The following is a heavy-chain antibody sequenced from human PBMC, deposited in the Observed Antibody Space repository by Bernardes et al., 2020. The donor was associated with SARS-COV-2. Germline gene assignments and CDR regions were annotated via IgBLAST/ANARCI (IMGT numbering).Heavy chain of an antibody. CDR2: ISGSGDST. CDR3: AKRAVAGIGRGLDY. Sequence: GGSLRLSCAASGFTFSSYAMTWVRQAPGKGLEWVSAISGSGDSTYYADSVKGRFTISRDNSKNTLFLQMNTLRAEDTAVYFCAKRAVAGIGRGLDYWGQGTLVTVSS. V-gene: IGHV3-23*01. J-gene: IGHJ4*02. D-gene: IGHD6-19*01. CDR1: GFTFSSYA.